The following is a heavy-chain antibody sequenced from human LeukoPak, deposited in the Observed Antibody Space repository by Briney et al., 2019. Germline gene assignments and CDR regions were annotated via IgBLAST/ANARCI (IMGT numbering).Heavy chain of an antibody. CDR2: ISWNSGSI. J-gene: IGHJ6*02. Sequence: PGGSLRLSCAASGFTFDDYAMHWVRQAPGKGLEWVSGISWNSGSIGYADSVKGRFTISRDNAKNSLYLQMNSLRAEDTALYYCAKDRAVAGPYYYYYGMDVWGQGTTVTVSS. V-gene: IGHV3-9*01. CDR3: AKDRAVAGPYYYYYGMDV. D-gene: IGHD6-19*01. CDR1: GFTFDDYA.